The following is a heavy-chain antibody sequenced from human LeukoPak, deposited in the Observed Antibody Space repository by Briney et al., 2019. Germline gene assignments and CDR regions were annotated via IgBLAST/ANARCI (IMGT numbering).Heavy chain of an antibody. D-gene: IGHD3-10*01. Sequence: PSETLSLTCSVSGVYFSSSGYYWGWIRQPPGKGLEWSGSIFYTGHTYNNPSLKERLTISTDTYNSQSSCELRLATAADTAVYYCARLGASLEWDSGSFPDYWGQGTLVTVSS. CDR1: GVYFSSSGYY. CDR2: IFYTGHT. J-gene: IGHJ4*02. V-gene: IGHV4-39*01. CDR3: ARLGASLEWDSGSFPDY.